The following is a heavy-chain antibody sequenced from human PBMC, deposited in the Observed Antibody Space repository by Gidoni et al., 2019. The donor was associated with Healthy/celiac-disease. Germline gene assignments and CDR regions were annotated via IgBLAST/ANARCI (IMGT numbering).Heavy chain of an antibody. CDR1: GYTFTSYG. CDR3: ARDNDDILTGYPNYYYYGMDV. D-gene: IGHD3-9*01. CDR2: IRAYNGNT. Sequence: QVQLVQSGAEVKKPGASVKVSCKASGYTFTSYGIRWVRQAPGQGLEWMGWIRAYNGNTNYAQKLQGRVTMTTDTSTSTAYMELRSLRSDDTAVYYCARDNDDILTGYPNYYYYGMDVWGQGTTVTVSS. V-gene: IGHV1-18*01. J-gene: IGHJ6*02.